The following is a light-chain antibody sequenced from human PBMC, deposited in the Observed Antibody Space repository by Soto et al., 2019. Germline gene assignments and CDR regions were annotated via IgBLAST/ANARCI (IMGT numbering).Light chain of an antibody. CDR2: RNN. J-gene: IGLJ3*02. Sequence: QSVLTQPPSASGTPGQRVTISCSGSSSNLGDNTVNWYQQLPGTAPKLLIYRNNRRPSELPDRFSGSKSGTSASLAISGRQSDDEADYYCATWDDSLNGPVFGGGTKLTVL. CDR3: ATWDDSLNGPV. CDR1: SSNLGDNT. V-gene: IGLV1-44*01.